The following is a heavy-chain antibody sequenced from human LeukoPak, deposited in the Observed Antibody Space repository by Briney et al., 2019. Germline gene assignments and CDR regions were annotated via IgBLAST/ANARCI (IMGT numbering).Heavy chain of an antibody. J-gene: IGHJ4*02. CDR1: GFTFSSYS. V-gene: IGHV3-21*01. Sequence: GGSLRLSCAASGFTFSSYSINWVRQAPGKGLEWVSSISSSSVHKYYADSVKGRFTISRDNSKNTLYLQMNSLRAEDTAVYYCARDPSYGYSYGCNYWGQGTLVTVSS. CDR2: ISSSSVHK. CDR3: ARDPSYGYSYGCNY. D-gene: IGHD5-18*01.